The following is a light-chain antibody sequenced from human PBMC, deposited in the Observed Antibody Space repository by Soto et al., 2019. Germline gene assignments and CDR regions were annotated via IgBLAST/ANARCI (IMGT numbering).Light chain of an antibody. CDR3: KQYGSSGK. CDR1: QSVSNNY. CDR2: GAS. Sequence: EIVLTHSPGTLSLSQGEIATLSCRAIQSVSNNYLAWYQQKPGQAPRLLIYGASNRATGIPDRFSGSGSGKDFTLTISRLEPEDFAVYYCKQYGSSGKFGQGTKVDIK. J-gene: IGKJ1*01. V-gene: IGKV3-20*01.